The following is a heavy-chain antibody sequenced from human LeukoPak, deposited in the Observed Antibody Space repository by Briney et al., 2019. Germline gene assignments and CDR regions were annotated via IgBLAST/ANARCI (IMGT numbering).Heavy chain of an antibody. CDR1: GFTFSSYW. CDR2: IKQDGSEK. Sequence: SGGSLRLSCAASGFTFSSYWMTWVRQAPGKGLEWVAKIKQDGSEKYYVDSVKGRFTISRDNAKNSLYLQMYSLRAEDTAVYYCALGRTLDYWGQGTLVTVSS. J-gene: IGHJ4*02. V-gene: IGHV3-7*01. CDR3: ALGRTLDY.